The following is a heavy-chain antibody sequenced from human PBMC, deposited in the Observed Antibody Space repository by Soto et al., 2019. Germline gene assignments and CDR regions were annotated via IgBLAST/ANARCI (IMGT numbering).Heavy chain of an antibody. Sequence: QLQLQESGPGLVKPSETLSLTCTVSGGSISSSSYYWGWIRQPPGKGLEWIGSIYYSGSTYYNPSLKSRVTIYVDSSKNQFSLKLSSLTAADAAVYYCARHRIGLTLVGPTGDFDYWGQGPLVTVSS. CDR3: ARHRIGLTLVGPTGDFDY. D-gene: IGHD3-10*01. V-gene: IGHV4-39*01. J-gene: IGHJ4*02. CDR2: IYYSGST. CDR1: GGSISSSSYY.